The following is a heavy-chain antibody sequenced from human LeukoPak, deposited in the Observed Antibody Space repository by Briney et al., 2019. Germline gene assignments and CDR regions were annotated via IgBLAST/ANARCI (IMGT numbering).Heavy chain of an antibody. CDR1: GFTFSSYG. J-gene: IGHJ4*02. V-gene: IGHV3-33*01. Sequence: GGSLRLSCAASGFTFSSYGMHWVRQAPGKGLEWVALIWYDGSNKYYADSVKGRFTISRDSSKNTLYLQMNSLRAEDTAVYYCARDWGGSYVDYWGQGTLVTVSS. D-gene: IGHD1-26*01. CDR2: IWYDGSNK. CDR3: ARDWGGSYVDY.